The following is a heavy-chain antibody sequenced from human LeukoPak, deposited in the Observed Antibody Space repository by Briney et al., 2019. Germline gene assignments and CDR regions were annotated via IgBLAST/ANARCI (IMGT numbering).Heavy chain of an antibody. D-gene: IGHD6-19*01. CDR2: ISGSGGST. CDR1: GVTFSSYA. J-gene: IGHJ4*02. Sequence: PGGSLRLSCAASGVTFSSYAMSWVRQAPGKGLEWVSAISGSGGSTYYADSVKGRFTISRDNSKNTLYLQMNSLRAEDTAVYYCAKTRGGWYYFDYWGQGTLVTVSS. CDR3: AKTRGGWYYFDY. V-gene: IGHV3-23*01.